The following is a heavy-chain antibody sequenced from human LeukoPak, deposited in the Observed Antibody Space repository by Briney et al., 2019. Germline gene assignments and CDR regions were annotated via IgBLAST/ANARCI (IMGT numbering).Heavy chain of an antibody. CDR2: ISAYNGNT. V-gene: IGHV1-18*04. Sequence: GASVKVSCKASGYTFTSYGISWLRHAPGQGLEWMGWISAYNGNTNYAQKLQGRVTMTTDTSTSTAYMELRSLRSDDTAVYYCARSPRLTGYYYDWGQGTLVTVSS. CDR3: ARSPRLTGYYYD. D-gene: IGHD3-9*01. CDR1: GYTFTSYG. J-gene: IGHJ4*02.